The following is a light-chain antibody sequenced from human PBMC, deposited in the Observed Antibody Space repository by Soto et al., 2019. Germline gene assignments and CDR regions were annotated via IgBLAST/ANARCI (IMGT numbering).Light chain of an antibody. J-gene: IGLJ7*01. CDR2: STN. CDR3: VLYMGTGISV. CDR1: SGSVSTSYY. V-gene: IGLV8-61*01. Sequence: QTVVTQEPSFSVSPGRTVTLTCGLSSGSVSTSYYPSWYQLTPGQAPRTLIYSTNTRSSGVPNRFSGSILENKAALTITGAQADGESDYYCVLYMGTGISVFGGGTQLTVL.